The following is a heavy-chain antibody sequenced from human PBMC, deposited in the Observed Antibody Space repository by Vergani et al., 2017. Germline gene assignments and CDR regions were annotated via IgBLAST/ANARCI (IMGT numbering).Heavy chain of an antibody. CDR3: AREWGCSGGSCYYYYGMDV. D-gene: IGHD2-15*01. CDR2: ISSSGSTI. J-gene: IGHJ6*02. CDR1: GFTFSSYE. V-gene: IGHV3-48*03. Sequence: EVQLVESGGGLVQPGGSLRLSCAASGFTFSSYEMNWVRQAPGKGLEWVSYISSSGSTIYYADSVKGRFTISRDNAKNSLYLQMNSLRAEDTAVYYWAREWGCSGGSCYYYYGMDVWGQGTTVTVSS.